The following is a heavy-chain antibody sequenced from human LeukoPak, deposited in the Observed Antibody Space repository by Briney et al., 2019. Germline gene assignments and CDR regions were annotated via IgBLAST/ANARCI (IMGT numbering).Heavy chain of an antibody. CDR2: IYPGDSDT. D-gene: IGHD5-12*01. V-gene: IGHV5-51*01. CDR1: GYSFTSYW. Sequence: GESLKISCKGSGYSFTSYWIGWVRQMPGKGLEWMGIIYPGDSDTRYSPSFQGQVTISADKSISTAYLQWSSLKASDTAMYYCARRHVDIVATMAFDCWGQGTLVTVSS. CDR3: ARRHVDIVATMAFDC. J-gene: IGHJ4*02.